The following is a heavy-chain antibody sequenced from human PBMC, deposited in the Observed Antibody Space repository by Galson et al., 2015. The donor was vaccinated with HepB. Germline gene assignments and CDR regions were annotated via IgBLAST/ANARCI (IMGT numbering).Heavy chain of an antibody. CDR2: ISGSGGST. CDR1: GFTFNTYA. D-gene: IGHD1-26*01. V-gene: IGHV3-23*01. CDR3: AKVWENWYFDL. Sequence: SLRLSCAASGFTFNTYAMRWVRQAPGKGLEWVSGISGSGGSTYYADSVKGRFTISRDNSKNTLYLQMNSLRAEDTAVYYCAKVWENWYFDLWGRGTLVTVSS. J-gene: IGHJ2*01.